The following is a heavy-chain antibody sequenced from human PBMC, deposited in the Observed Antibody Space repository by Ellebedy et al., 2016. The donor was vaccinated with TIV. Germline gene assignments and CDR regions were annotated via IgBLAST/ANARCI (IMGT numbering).Heavy chain of an antibody. Sequence: GESLKISXAASGFTFSSYAMSWVRQAPGKGLEWVSGISGSGGSTYYADSVKGRFTISRDNSKNTLYLQMNSLRAEDTAVYYCAKDPPDQLLDGAFDYWGQGTLVTVSS. CDR1: GFTFSSYA. D-gene: IGHD2-2*01. CDR3: AKDPPDQLLDGAFDY. V-gene: IGHV3-23*01. J-gene: IGHJ4*02. CDR2: ISGSGGST.